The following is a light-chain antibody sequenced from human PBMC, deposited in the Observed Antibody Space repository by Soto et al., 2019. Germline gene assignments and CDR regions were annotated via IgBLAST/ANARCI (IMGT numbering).Light chain of an antibody. Sequence: DIQLTQSPSFLSASVGDRVTITCRASQDISSYLAWYQQKPGKAPKLLIYVASTLQSGVPSRFSGSGSGTESTLTSSSLQPEDVATYYHQHLNSYPYTFGQGTKLEIK. V-gene: IGKV1-9*01. CDR3: QHLNSYPYT. J-gene: IGKJ2*01. CDR2: VAS. CDR1: QDISSY.